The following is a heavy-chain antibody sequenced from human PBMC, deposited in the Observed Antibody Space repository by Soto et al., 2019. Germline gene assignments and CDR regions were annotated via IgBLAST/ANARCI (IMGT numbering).Heavy chain of an antibody. CDR1: GFTFSTYG. J-gene: IGHJ4*02. CDR2: IWYDGNNK. V-gene: IGHV3-33*01. CDR3: ARDSPDC. D-gene: IGHD2-21*02. Sequence: QVQLVESGGGVVQPGTSLRLSCAASGFTFSTYGMHWFRQAPGKGLEWVAVIWYDGNNKYYADSVKGRFTISRDNSNNTLYLQMNSLRVEDTAVYYCARDSPDCWGQGTLVTVS.